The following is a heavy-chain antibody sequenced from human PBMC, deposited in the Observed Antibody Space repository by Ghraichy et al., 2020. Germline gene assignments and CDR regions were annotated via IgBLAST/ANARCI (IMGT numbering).Heavy chain of an antibody. D-gene: IGHD2-2*01. V-gene: IGHV1-46*01. J-gene: IGHJ6*02. Sequence: ASVKVSCKASGYPFTSYYMHWVRQAPGQGLEWMGIINPRGGSTSSAQKFQGRVTMTRDTSTSTVYMELSSLRSEDTAVYYCARDIGYCSSTSCSGGMDVWGQGTTVTVSS. CDR1: GYPFTSYY. CDR3: ARDIGYCSSTSCSGGMDV. CDR2: INPRGGST.